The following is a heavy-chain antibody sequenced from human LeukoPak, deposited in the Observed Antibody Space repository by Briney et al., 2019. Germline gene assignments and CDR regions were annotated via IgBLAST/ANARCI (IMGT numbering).Heavy chain of an antibody. Sequence: SMKVSCKSSGYTFTSYAISWVRQAPGQGLEWMGGIIPIFGTANYAQKFQGRVTITADKSTSTAYMELSSLRSEDTAVYYCAREGRYSGSVDAFDIWGQGTMVTVSS. D-gene: IGHD1-26*01. CDR2: IIPIFGTA. V-gene: IGHV1-69*06. CDR1: GYTFTSYA. CDR3: AREGRYSGSVDAFDI. J-gene: IGHJ3*02.